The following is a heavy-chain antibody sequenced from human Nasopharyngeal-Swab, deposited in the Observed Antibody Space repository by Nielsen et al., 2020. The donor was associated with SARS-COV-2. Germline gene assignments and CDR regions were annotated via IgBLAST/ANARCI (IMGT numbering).Heavy chain of an antibody. D-gene: IGHD3-3*01. CDR2: IYHSGST. V-gene: IGHV4-38-2*02. Sequence: SETLSLTCAVSGYSISSGYYWGWIRQPPGKGLEWIGSIYHSGSTYYNPSLKSRVTISVDTSKNQFSLKLSSVTAADTAVYYCARDSQRRIWSGYYTYYYGMDVWGQGTTVTVSS. CDR3: ARDSQRRIWSGYYTYYYGMDV. J-gene: IGHJ6*02. CDR1: GYSISSGYY.